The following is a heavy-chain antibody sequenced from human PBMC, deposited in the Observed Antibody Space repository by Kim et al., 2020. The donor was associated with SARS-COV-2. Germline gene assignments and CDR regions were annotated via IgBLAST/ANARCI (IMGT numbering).Heavy chain of an antibody. D-gene: IGHD4-17*01. CDR3: ARADDPTVRIDY. CDR1: GGSISSSSYY. Sequence: SETLSLTCTVSGGSISSSSYYWGWIRQPPGKGLEWIGSIYYSGSTYYNPSLKSRVTISVDTSKNQFSLKLSSVTAADTAVYYCARADDPTVRIDYWGQGTLVTVSS. V-gene: IGHV4-39*07. J-gene: IGHJ4*02. CDR2: IYYSGST.